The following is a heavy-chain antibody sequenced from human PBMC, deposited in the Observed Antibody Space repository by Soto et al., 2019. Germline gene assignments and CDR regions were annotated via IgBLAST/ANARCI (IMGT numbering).Heavy chain of an antibody. D-gene: IGHD4-4*01. CDR3: ARTYSNYAYYCYYLEF. CDR2: IYYSGST. CDR1: GGSISGYY. Sequence: SETLSLTCTVSGGSISGYYWSWIRQPPGKGLEWIGYIYYSGSTNYNPSLKSRVTISVDTSKNQFSLKLSSVTAADTAVYYCARTYSNYAYYCYYLEFWGKGTTVSVSS. J-gene: IGHJ6*03. V-gene: IGHV4-59*08.